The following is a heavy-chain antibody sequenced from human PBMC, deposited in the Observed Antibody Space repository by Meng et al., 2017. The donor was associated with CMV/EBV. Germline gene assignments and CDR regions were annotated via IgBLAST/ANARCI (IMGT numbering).Heavy chain of an antibody. D-gene: IGHD2-2*02. J-gene: IGHJ5*02. Sequence: GQLRESGRGVVEPSSAPPLTSCASAGSISSYDWCWIRRPGGKRLEWIGRIYTSGSTNCNPSLKSRVTMSVDTSKNQFTLKLSSVTAADTAVYYCAREIVVVPAVIDNWFDPWGQGTLVTVSS. CDR3: AREIVVVPAVIDNWFDP. CDR2: IYTSGST. CDR1: AGSISSYD. V-gene: IGHV4-4*07.